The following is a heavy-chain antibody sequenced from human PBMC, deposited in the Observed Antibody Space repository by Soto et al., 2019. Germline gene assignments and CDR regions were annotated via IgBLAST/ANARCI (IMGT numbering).Heavy chain of an antibody. J-gene: IGHJ5*02. Sequence: SETLSLTCTVSGDSVSKYYWNWIRQPAGKGLEWIGRIHSTRSPNYNPSLKSRVTMSVDTSKNQFSLKLNLTSVTAADTAVYYCARSPAYGDYANLDTWGQGTMVTVYS. CDR1: GDSVSKYY. CDR2: IHSTRSP. D-gene: IGHD4-17*01. CDR3: ARSPAYGDYANLDT. V-gene: IGHV4-4*07.